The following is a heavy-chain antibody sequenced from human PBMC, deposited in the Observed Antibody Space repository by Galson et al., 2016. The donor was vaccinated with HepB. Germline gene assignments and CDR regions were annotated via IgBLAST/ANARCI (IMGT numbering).Heavy chain of an antibody. D-gene: IGHD6-19*01. CDR1: GGSFSGYY. Sequence: SETLSLTCAVYGGSFSGYYWSWIRQPPGKGLEWIGEINHRGSTNYNPSLKSRVTISVDTSKNHFSLRLSSVTAADTAVYYCARNRWLAQFDPWGQGTLVIVSS. V-gene: IGHV4-34*01. CDR2: INHRGST. CDR3: ARNRWLAQFDP. J-gene: IGHJ5*02.